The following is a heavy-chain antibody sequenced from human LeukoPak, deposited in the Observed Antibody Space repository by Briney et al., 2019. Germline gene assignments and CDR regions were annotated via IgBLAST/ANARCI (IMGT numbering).Heavy chain of an antibody. CDR1: GFTFSGSA. J-gene: IGHJ6*02. V-gene: IGHV3-73*01. Sequence: GGSLRLSCAASGFTFSGSAMHWVRQASGEGLEWVGRIRSKANSYATAYAASVKGRFTISRDDSKNTAYLQMNSLKTEDTAVYYCTRQGWADYYGSGSYEAPYGMDVWGQGTTVTVSS. D-gene: IGHD3-10*01. CDR2: IRSKANSYAT. CDR3: TRQGWADYYGSGSYEAPYGMDV.